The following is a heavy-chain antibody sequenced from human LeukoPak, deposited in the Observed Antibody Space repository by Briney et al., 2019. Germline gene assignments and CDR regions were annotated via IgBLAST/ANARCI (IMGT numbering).Heavy chain of an antibody. V-gene: IGHV4-4*07. D-gene: IGHD5-18*01. CDR2: IYTSGST. CDR3: ARLGRGYSYGTYYYYYMDV. J-gene: IGHJ6*03. Sequence: SETLSLTCTVSGGSISSYYWSWIRRPAGKGLEWIGRIYTSGSTNYNPSLKSRVTMSVDTSKNQFSLKLSSVTAADTAVYYCARLGRGYSYGTYYYYYMDVWGKGTTVTVSS. CDR1: GGSISSYY.